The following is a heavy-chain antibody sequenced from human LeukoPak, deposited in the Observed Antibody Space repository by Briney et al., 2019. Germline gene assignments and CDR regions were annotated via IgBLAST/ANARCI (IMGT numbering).Heavy chain of an antibody. CDR1: GYTFTGYY. CDR2: INPNNGGT. V-gene: IGHV1-2*02. J-gene: IGHJ4*02. D-gene: IGHD6-19*01. CDR3: ARESETSGWPPDY. Sequence: ASVKVACKASGYTFTGYYMHWVRQAPGQGLEWMGWINPNNGGTNYAQKFQGRVTMTRDTSINTAYMEVARLRSDDTAVYYCARESETSGWPPDYWGQGTLVTVSS.